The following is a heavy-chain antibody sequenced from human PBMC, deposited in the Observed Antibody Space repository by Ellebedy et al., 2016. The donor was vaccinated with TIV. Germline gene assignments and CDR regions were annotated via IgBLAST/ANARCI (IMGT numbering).Heavy chain of an antibody. D-gene: IGHD5-18*01. J-gene: IGHJ4*02. Sequence: ASVKVSCKVSGDTFSSYGISWVRQAPGQGFEWMGWISPIFATTHYAQNFQGRLTIIADESTSTAYMELSSLRSGDTAVYFCAKRRGYNYGDFESWGQGTLVTVSS. CDR1: GDTFSSYG. V-gene: IGHV1-69*13. CDR3: AKRRGYNYGDFES. CDR2: ISPIFATT.